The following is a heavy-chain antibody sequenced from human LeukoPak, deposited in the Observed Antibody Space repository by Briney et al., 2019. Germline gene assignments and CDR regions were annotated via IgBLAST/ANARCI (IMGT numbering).Heavy chain of an antibody. CDR3: ARDRAIGKYSSSLGY. CDR2: ISAYNGNT. D-gene: IGHD6-6*01. Sequence: ASVKVSCRASGYTFTSYGISWVRQAPGQGLEWMGWISAYNGNTNYAQKLQGRVTMTTGTSTSTAYMELRSLRSDDTAVYYCARDRAIGKYSSSLGYWGQGTLVTVSS. J-gene: IGHJ4*02. V-gene: IGHV1-18*01. CDR1: GYTFTSYG.